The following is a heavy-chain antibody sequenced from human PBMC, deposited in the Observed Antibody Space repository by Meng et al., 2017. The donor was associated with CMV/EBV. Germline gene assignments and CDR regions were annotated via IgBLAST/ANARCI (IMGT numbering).Heavy chain of an antibody. Sequence: GGSLRLSCAVSGFIFDDYSMHWVRQAPGKGPEWLLSLNWNSNHIGQAESVKGRFAISRDNAKNSLYRQMNSLRVEDTAVYYCVKDGFSYQSSGGTFESWGQGTRVTVSS. CDR1: GFIFDDYS. CDR2: LNWNSNHI. CDR3: VKDGFSYQSSGGTFES. J-gene: IGHJ4*02. V-gene: IGHV3-9*01. D-gene: IGHD3-22*01.